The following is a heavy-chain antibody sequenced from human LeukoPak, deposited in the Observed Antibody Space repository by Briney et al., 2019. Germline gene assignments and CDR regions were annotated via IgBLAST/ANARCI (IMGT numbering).Heavy chain of an antibody. CDR3: ARANYDFRSGYYTGYFDY. J-gene: IGHJ4*02. Sequence: PGGSLRLSCAASGFTDSSNYMSWVRQAPGKGLEWVSDIYGGGSKYYADSVKGRFTISRDNSKIPLYLKMNSLRAEDTAVYYCARANYDFRSGYYTGYFDYWGQGNLVTVSS. D-gene: IGHD3-3*01. CDR2: IYGGGSK. CDR1: GFTDSSNY. V-gene: IGHV3-66*02.